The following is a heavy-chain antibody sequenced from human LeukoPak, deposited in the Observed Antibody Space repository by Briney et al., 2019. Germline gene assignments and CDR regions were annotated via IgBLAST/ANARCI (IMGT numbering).Heavy chain of an antibody. V-gene: IGHV3-74*01. Sequence: TGGSLRLSCAASGFCFNNYWMHWVRQAPAKGLMWVSRINSDGSSTSYADSVKGRFTISRDNAKSTLYLQMNSLRAEDTAVYYCARDVGYSSDDFDYWGQGTLVTVSS. D-gene: IGHD5-18*01. CDR1: GFCFNNYW. CDR2: INSDGSST. CDR3: ARDVGYSSDDFDY. J-gene: IGHJ4*02.